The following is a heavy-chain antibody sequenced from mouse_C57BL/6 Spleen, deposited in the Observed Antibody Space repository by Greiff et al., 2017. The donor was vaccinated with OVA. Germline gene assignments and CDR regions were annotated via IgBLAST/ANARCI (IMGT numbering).Heavy chain of an antibody. Sequence: EVQLVESGGGLVKPGGSLKLSCAASGFTFSDYGMHWVRQAPEKGLEWVAYISSGSSTIYYADTVKGRFTISRDNAKNTLFLQMTRLRSEDTAMYYCARRDYGSSFAYWGQGTLVTVSA. CDR3: ARRDYGSSFAY. J-gene: IGHJ3*01. V-gene: IGHV5-17*01. CDR2: ISSGSSTI. D-gene: IGHD1-1*01. CDR1: GFTFSDYG.